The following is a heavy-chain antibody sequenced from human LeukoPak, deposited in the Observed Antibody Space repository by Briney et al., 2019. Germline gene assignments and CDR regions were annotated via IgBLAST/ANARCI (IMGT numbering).Heavy chain of an antibody. D-gene: IGHD1-26*01. CDR2: ISGSGGST. J-gene: IGHJ4*02. Sequence: GGSLRLSCAASGFTFRNFAMSWVRQAPGKGREWVSGISGSGGSTSHAESVKGRFTISRDNSRNTLYLQMNSLRAEDTAVYYCAKDGYSEAYWGQGTLVTVSS. CDR3: AKDGYSEAY. V-gene: IGHV3-23*01. CDR1: GFTFRNFA.